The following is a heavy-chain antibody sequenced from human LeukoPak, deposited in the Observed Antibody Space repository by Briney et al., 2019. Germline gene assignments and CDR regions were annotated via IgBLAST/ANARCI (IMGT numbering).Heavy chain of an antibody. Sequence: GALRLSCAASGFTVSSNYMSWVRQAPGKGLEWVSVIYSGGSTYYADSVKGRFTISRDNSKNTLYLQMNSLRAEDTAVYYCARDLAYYYESSGSEDAFDIWGQGTMVTVSS. CDR1: GFTVSSNY. V-gene: IGHV3-53*01. CDR3: ARDLAYYYESSGSEDAFDI. D-gene: IGHD3-22*01. J-gene: IGHJ3*02. CDR2: IYSGGST.